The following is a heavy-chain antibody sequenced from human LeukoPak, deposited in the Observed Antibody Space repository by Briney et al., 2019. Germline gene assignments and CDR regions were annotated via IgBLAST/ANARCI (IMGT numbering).Heavy chain of an antibody. CDR3: ARDSTSSWYRGVDY. J-gene: IGHJ4*02. D-gene: IGHD6-13*01. CDR2: INPNSGGT. V-gene: IGHV1-2*02. Sequence: ASVKVSCRASGYTFTGYYMHWVRQAPGQGLEWMGWINPNSGGTDYAQKFHGRVTMTRDTSISTAYMDLSSLRSDDTAIYYCARDSTSSWYRGVDYWGQGTLVIVSS. CDR1: GYTFTGYY.